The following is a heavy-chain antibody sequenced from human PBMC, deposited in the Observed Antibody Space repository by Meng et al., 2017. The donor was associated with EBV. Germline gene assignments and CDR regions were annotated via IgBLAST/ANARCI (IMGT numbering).Heavy chain of an antibody. J-gene: IGHJ4*02. D-gene: IGHD6-19*01. Sequence: QVQLGESGGVLVKPGGSLRLSCEASGFTFSQDYMTWTRQAPGKGLEWVAVISYDGSNKYYADSVKGRFTISRDNSKNTLYLQMNSLRAEDTAVYYCARDPDSSGWYYFDYWGQGTLVTVSS. V-gene: IGHV3-30-3*01. CDR3: ARDPDSSGWYYFDY. CDR2: ISYDGSNK. CDR1: GFTFSQDY.